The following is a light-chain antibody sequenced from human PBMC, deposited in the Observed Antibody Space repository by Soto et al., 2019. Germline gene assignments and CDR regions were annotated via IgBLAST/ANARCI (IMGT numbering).Light chain of an antibody. V-gene: IGKV1-39*01. CDR2: AAS. CDR1: QGISNY. CDR3: QQTYTTPYT. J-gene: IGKJ2*01. Sequence: DIQMTQSPSSLSASVGDRVTLACRASQGISNYLNWYQQRPGKAPKHLMYAASNLQSGVPSRFSGSGSGTYFTLTISSLQPEDSATYSCQQTYTTPYTFGQGTKLEIK.